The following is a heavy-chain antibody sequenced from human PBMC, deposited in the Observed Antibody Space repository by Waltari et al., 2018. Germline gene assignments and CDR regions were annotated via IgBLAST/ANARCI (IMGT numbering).Heavy chain of an antibody. D-gene: IGHD2-2*01. CDR2: INHSGST. J-gene: IGHJ5*02. V-gene: IGHV4-34*01. Sequence: QVQLQQWGAGLLKPSETLSLTCAVYGGSFSGYYWSWIRQPPGKGLEWIGEINHSGSTNYNPSLKSRVTISVDTSKNQFSLKLSSVTAADTAVYYCARDMRPPTGWFDPWGQGTLVTVSS. CDR1: GGSFSGYY. CDR3: ARDMRPPTGWFDP.